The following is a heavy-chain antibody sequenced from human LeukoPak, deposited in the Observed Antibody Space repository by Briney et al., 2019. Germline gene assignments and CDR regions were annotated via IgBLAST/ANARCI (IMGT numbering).Heavy chain of an antibody. CDR1: GFTFSSYG. Sequence: PGGSLRLSCAGSGFTFSSYGMNWVRQAPGKGREWVSYISSSGTIKNYADSVKGRFTISRDNSKNTLYLQMNSLRAEDTAVYYCARDSRMALGVDAFDIWGQGTMVTVSS. CDR2: ISSSGTIK. V-gene: IGHV3-48*01. CDR3: ARDSRMALGVDAFDI. J-gene: IGHJ3*02. D-gene: IGHD2-2*01.